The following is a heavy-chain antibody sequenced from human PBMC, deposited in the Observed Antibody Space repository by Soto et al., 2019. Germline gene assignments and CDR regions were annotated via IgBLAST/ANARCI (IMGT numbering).Heavy chain of an antibody. CDR3: AKNGQPPYYYYGMDV. V-gene: IGHV1-18*01. J-gene: IGHJ6*02. D-gene: IGHD2-8*01. CDR2: ISGYNGDT. Sequence: QGQLVQSGPEVKKPGASVKVSCKASGYTFSRYGISWVRQAPGQGLEWMGWISGYNGDTKYAQKGQGRVTMTIDTSTYTAYMELRSLTSDGTAIYYCAKNGQPPYYYYGMDVWGQGTTVTVSS. CDR1: GYTFSRYG.